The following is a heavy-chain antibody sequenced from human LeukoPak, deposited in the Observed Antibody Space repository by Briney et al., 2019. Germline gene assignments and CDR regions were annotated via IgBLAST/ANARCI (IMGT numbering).Heavy chain of an antibody. CDR1: GFTFSSYA. CDR2: ISYDGSNK. J-gene: IGHJ3*02. Sequence: GRSLRLSCAASGFTFSSYAMHWVRQAPGKGLEWVAVISYDGSNKYYADSVKGRFTISRDNSKNTLDLQMNSLRAEDTAVYYCARVDNDILTGYSDDAFDIWGQGSRVTVS. D-gene: IGHD3-9*01. V-gene: IGHV3-30*01. CDR3: ARVDNDILTGYSDDAFDI.